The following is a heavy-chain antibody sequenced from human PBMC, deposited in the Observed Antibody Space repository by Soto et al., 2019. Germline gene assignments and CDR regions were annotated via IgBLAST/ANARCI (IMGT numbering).Heavy chain of an antibody. D-gene: IGHD6-13*01. CDR3: AREAAAGTLYWFDP. J-gene: IGHJ5*02. CDR1: GYTFTGYY. CDR2: INPNSGGT. Sequence: ASVKVSCKASGYTFTGYYMHWVRQAPGQGLEWMGWINPNSGGTNYAQKFQGWVTMTRDTSISTAYMELSRLRSDDMAVYYCAREAAAGTLYWFDPWGQGTLVTVSS. V-gene: IGHV1-2*04.